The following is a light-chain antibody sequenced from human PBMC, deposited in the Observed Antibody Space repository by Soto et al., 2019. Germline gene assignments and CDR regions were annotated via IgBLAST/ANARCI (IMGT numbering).Light chain of an antibody. J-gene: IGLJ1*01. V-gene: IGLV1-40*01. CDR1: SSNIGAGYE. CDR2: ENN. CDR3: QSYDSSLSGYV. Sequence: QSVLTQPPSVSAAPGQRVTISCTGSSSNIGAGYEAHWYQQVPGTATKLLIYENNNRPSGVPDRFSGSKSGTSASLAITGLQAEDEAEYYCQSYDSSLSGYVFGTGTKLTVL.